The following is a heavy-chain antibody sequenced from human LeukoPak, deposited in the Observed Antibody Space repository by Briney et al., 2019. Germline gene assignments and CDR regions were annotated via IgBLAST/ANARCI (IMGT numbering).Heavy chain of an antibody. CDR2: IYYSGST. CDR3: VGVGSGWSPRGYYYYYMDV. Sequence: SETLSLTCTVSGGSISSSSYYWGWIRQPPGKGLEWIGSIYYSGSTYYNPSLKSRVTISVDTSKNQFSLKLSSVTAADTAVYYCVGVGSGWSPRGYYYYYMDVWGKGTTVTVSS. J-gene: IGHJ6*03. D-gene: IGHD6-19*01. V-gene: IGHV4-39*01. CDR1: GGSISSSSYY.